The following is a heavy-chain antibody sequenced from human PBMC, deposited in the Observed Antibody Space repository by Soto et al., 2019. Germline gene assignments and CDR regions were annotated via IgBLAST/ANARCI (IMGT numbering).Heavy chain of an antibody. D-gene: IGHD6-13*01. CDR2: ISSSSSYI. Sequence: EVQLVESGGGLVKPGGSLRLSCAASGFTFSSYSMNWVRQAPGKGLEWVSSISSSSSYIYYADSVKGRFTISRDNAKNSLYLQMNSLRAEDTAVYYCAGQQLFYGMDVWGQGTTVTVSS. J-gene: IGHJ6*02. CDR3: AGQQLFYGMDV. V-gene: IGHV3-21*01. CDR1: GFTFSSYS.